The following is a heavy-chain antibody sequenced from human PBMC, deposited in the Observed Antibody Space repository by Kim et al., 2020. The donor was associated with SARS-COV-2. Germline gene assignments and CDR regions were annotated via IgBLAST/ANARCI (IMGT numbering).Heavy chain of an antibody. V-gene: IGHV4-31*02. Sequence: YCSPSRKSRVTISVDTSKNQFSLKLSSVTAADTAVYYCARVTYYYGSGTGWGQGALVTVST. J-gene: IGHJ4*02. D-gene: IGHD3-10*01. CDR3: ARVTYYYGSGTG.